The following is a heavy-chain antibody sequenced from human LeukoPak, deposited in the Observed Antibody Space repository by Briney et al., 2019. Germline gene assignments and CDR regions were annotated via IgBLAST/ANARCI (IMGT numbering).Heavy chain of an antibody. Sequence: GGSLRLSCAASGFTFSNYWMTWVRQAPGKGLEWVASIKRDGTEKYSVDSVKGRFTISRDNAWNSLSLQMYSLRVEDTAVYYCARDLSALNSGSSLFDSWGQGTLDTVSS. D-gene: IGHD3-10*01. J-gene: IGHJ4*02. CDR1: GFTFSNYW. CDR3: ARDLSALNSGSSLFDS. CDR2: IKRDGTEK. V-gene: IGHV3-7*01.